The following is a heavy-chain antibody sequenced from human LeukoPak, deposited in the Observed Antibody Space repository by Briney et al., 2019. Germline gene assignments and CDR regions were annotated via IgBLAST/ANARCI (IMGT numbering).Heavy chain of an antibody. CDR1: GFTFSTYS. D-gene: IGHD3-10*01. V-gene: IGHV3-48*01. J-gene: IGHJ4*02. CDR3: ARDASVLLWFGELFHFDY. CDR2: ITSSSSTM. Sequence: GGSLRLSCAASGFTFSTYSMDWVRQAPGKGLEWVSYITSSSSTMFYADSVKGRFTISRDNAENPMYLQMNSLRAEDTAVYYRARDASVLLWFGELFHFDYWGQGTLVTVSS.